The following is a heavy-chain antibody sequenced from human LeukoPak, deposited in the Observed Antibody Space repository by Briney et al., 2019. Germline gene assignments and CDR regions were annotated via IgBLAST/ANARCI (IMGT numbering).Heavy chain of an antibody. V-gene: IGHV3-23*01. Sequence: GGSLRLSCAASGFTFSSYDMSWVRQAPGKGLEWVSTIRGSADNTYYADSVKGRFTISRDNSKSTLYLQMNSLRAEDTAVYYCALQVRGASGYFHYWGQGTLVTVSS. CDR3: ALQVRGASGYFHY. D-gene: IGHD3-10*01. J-gene: IGHJ4*02. CDR1: GFTFSSYD. CDR2: IRGSADNT.